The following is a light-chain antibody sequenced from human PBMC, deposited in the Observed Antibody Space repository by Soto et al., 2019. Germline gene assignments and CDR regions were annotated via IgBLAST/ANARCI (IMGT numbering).Light chain of an antibody. Sequence: QSVLTQPPSVSGTPGQRVTISCSGSSSNIGRNPVYWYQQLPGTAPKVLIYGDDQRPSGVPDRFSGSRSGASASLAISGLRPEDEADYHCAAWDDSLNGPVFGGGTKVTVL. CDR1: SSNIGRNP. V-gene: IGLV1-47*02. CDR2: GDD. J-gene: IGLJ3*02. CDR3: AAWDDSLNGPV.